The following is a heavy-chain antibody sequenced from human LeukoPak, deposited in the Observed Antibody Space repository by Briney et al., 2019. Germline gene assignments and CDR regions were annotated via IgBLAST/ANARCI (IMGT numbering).Heavy chain of an antibody. CDR1: GFTFGSYW. CDR2: IKHDGSET. Sequence: GGSLRLSCAASGFTFGSYWINWVRQAPGKGLEWVANIKHDGSETYYVDSVKGRFTISRDNAKNSLYLQMNSLRAEDTAVYYCARLARGYPDYWGQGTLVTVSS. J-gene: IGHJ4*02. CDR3: ARLARGYPDY. V-gene: IGHV3-7*05. D-gene: IGHD5-12*01.